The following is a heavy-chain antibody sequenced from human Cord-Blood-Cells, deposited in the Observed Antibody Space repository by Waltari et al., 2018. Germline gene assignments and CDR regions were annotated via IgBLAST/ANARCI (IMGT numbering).Heavy chain of an antibody. CDR1: GFTFSSYW. CDR2: INSDGSST. Sequence: EVQLVESGGGLVQPGVSLRLYCDASGFTFSSYWKLWVRQAPGTGLVWVSRINSDGSSTSYADSVKGRFTIARDNAKNTLYLQMNSLRAEDTAVYYCARDHGGFDYWGQGTLVTVSS. J-gene: IGHJ4*02. D-gene: IGHD3-16*01. CDR3: ARDHGGFDY. V-gene: IGHV3-74*01.